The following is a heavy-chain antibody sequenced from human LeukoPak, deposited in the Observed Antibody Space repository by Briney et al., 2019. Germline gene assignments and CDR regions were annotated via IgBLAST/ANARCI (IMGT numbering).Heavy chain of an antibody. D-gene: IGHD6-25*01. CDR2: ISGSGGST. CDR3: ARGMSAAD. J-gene: IGHJ4*02. CDR1: GFTFSSYA. V-gene: IGHV3-23*01. Sequence: PGGSLRLSCAASGFTFSSYAMSWVRQAPGKGLEWVSAISGSGGSTYYADSVKGRFTISRDNAKNSVYLQMNSLRAEDTAVYYCARGMSAADWGQGTLVTVSS.